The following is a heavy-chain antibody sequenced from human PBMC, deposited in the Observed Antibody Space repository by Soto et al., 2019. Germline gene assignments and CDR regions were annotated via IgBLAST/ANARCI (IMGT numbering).Heavy chain of an antibody. J-gene: IGHJ4*02. V-gene: IGHV3-23*01. CDR2: ISGSGGST. Sequence: EVQLLESGGGLVQPGGSLRLSCAASGFTFSSYAMSWVRQAPGKGLEWVSAISGSGGSTYYADSVKGRFTISRDNSKKPLYLQMNSLRAEDTAVYYCAKGLYSNYEIGDYYPFDYWGQGTLVTVSS. CDR3: AKGLYSNYEIGDYYPFDY. CDR1: GFTFSSYA. D-gene: IGHD4-4*01.